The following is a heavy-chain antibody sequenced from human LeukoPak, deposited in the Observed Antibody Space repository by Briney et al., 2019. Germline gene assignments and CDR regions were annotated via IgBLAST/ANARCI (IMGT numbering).Heavy chain of an antibody. D-gene: IGHD2-2*01. CDR3: ARVDIVVVPSANFDC. V-gene: IGHV4-39*01. CDR2: INYSGIT. J-gene: IGHJ4*02. Sequence: NPSETLSLTCTVSGGSISSTSYYCGWIRQPPGKGLEWIGSINYSGITYYNPSLKSRVTISVDTSQNPFSLKLSSVTAADTAVYYCARVDIVVVPSANFDCWGQGTLVTVSS. CDR1: GGSISSTSYY.